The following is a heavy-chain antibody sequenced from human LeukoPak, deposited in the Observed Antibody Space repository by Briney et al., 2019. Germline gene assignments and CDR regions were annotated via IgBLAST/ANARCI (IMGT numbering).Heavy chain of an antibody. CDR3: ARHRYGPGSGWDLGDAFDS. J-gene: IGHJ3*02. V-gene: IGHV5-51*01. CDR2: IYPDDTDT. CDR1: GYSLTSYC. D-gene: IGHD6-19*01. Sequence: GEALKTSRKGSGYSLTSYCIGWVRPMPGKGLEWMGIIYPDDTDTRYSPSFEGQVIISADKSIRTAYLPWSHLKASDTCMDYCARHRYGPGSGWDLGDAFDSWGQGTMVTVSS.